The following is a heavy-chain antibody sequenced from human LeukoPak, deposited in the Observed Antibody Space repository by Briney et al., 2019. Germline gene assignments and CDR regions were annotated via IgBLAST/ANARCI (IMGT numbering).Heavy chain of an antibody. CDR2: ISDSGNT. J-gene: IGHJ4*02. D-gene: IGHD2-21*01. CDR1: GFTLSSYA. Sequence: GGSLRLSCAASGFTLSSYAMSWVRQAPGKGLEWVSAISDSGNTYHADSVKGRFTISRDSSKNTLFLQMNRLRPEDAAVYYCARAPVTTCRGAYCYPFDYWGQGTLVTVSS. CDR3: ARAPVTTCRGAYCYPFDY. V-gene: IGHV3-23*01.